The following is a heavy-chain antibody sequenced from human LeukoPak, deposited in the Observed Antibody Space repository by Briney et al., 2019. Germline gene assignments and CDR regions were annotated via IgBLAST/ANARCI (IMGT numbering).Heavy chain of an antibody. D-gene: IGHD1-14*01. V-gene: IGHV3-30*02. CDR2: IRYDGSNK. Sequence: GGSLRLSCAASGFTFSSYGMHWVRQAPGKGLEWVAFIRYDGSNKYYADSVKGRFTISRVNSKNTLYLQMNSLRAEDTAVYYCAKDRAFYHPYHDVFDIWAKGKRFTVSS. J-gene: IGHJ3*02. CDR3: AKDRAFYHPYHDVFDI. CDR1: GFTFSSYG.